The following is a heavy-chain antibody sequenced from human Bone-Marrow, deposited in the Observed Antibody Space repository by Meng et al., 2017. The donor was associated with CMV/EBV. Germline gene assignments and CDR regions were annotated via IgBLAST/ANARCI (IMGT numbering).Heavy chain of an antibody. CDR1: GYTFTGYY. CDR2: INPNSGDT. D-gene: IGHD1-26*01. J-gene: IGHJ6*02. CDR3: ARSGMVGATYQYYHGMDV. V-gene: IGHV1-2*02. Sequence: ASVTVSCKAYGYTFTGYYIHWVRQAPGQGLEWMGYINPNSGDTKYAQKFQGRISLTRDASISTGYMELNRLRSDDTAVYSCARSGMVGATYQYYHGMDVWGQGTTVTVSS.